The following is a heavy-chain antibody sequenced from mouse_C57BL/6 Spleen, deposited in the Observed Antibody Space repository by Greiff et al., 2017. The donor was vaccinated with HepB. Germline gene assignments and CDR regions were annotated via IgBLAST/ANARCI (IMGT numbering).Heavy chain of an antibody. D-gene: IGHD1-1*01. Sequence: VKLQESGAELVKPGASVKLSCKASGYTFTEYTIHWVKQRSGQGLEWIGWFYPGSGSIKYNEKFKDKATLTADKSSSTVYMELSRLTSEDSAVYFCARHEGPPFTTVVDGYFDVWGTGTTVTVSS. CDR3: ARHEGPPFTTVVDGYFDV. CDR2: FYPGSGSI. CDR1: GYTFTEYT. V-gene: IGHV1-62-2*01. J-gene: IGHJ1*03.